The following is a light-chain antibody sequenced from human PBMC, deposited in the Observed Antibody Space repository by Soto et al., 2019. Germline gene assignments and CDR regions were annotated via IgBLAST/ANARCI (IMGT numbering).Light chain of an antibody. J-gene: IGKJ1*01. V-gene: IGKV3-15*01. CDR3: QQYYYWPPWT. CDR2: GAS. CDR1: QSVSSD. Sequence: EIVMTQSPATLSVSPGERATLSCRASQSVSSDLAWYQHKPGQAPRLLIYGASTRATGIPARFSGRGSGTEFTLTISSLQSVDFAVYYCQQYYYWPPWTFGQGTKVDIK.